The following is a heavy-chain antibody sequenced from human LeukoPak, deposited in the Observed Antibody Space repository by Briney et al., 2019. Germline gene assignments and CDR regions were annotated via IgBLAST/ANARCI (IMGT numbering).Heavy chain of an antibody. CDR2: INWNGGST. CDR3: ARDPRGYSYGYWYFDL. J-gene: IGHJ2*01. CDR1: GFTFDDYG. Sequence: GGSLRLSCAASGFTFDDYGMSWVRQAPGKGLEWVSGINWNGGSTGYADSVKGRFTISRDNAKNSLYLQMNSLRAEDMALYHCARDPRGYSYGYWYFDLWGRGTLVTVSS. V-gene: IGHV3-20*01. D-gene: IGHD5-18*01.